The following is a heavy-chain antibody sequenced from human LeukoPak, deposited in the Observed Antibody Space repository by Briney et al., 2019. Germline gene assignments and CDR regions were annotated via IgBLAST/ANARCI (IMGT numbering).Heavy chain of an antibody. CDR3: ARDKDSTGWYGGFDS. D-gene: IGHD6-19*01. J-gene: IGHJ4*02. CDR2: TNPSSGNT. V-gene: IGHV1-46*01. CDR1: GYTFTSYW. Sequence: ASVKLSCKASGYTFTSYWLHWVRHAPGQGLEWMGITNPSSGNTAYAQEFQGRITMTRDTSTSTVYMELSSLSSDDTAVYYCARDKDSTGWYGGFDSWGQGTLVTVSS.